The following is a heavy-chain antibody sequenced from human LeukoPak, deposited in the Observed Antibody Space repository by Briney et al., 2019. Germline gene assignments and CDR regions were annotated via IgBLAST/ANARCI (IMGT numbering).Heavy chain of an antibody. CDR1: GGSISSGDYY. CDR2: IYYSGST. J-gene: IGHJ4*02. D-gene: IGHD3-9*01. CDR3: ARAAEVRYFDWLSPFDY. V-gene: IGHV4-30-4*01. Sequence: SQTLSLTCTVSGGSISSGDYYWSWIRQPPGKGLEWIGYIYYSGSTYYNPSLKSRVTISVDTSENQFSLKLSSVTAADTAVYYCARAAEVRYFDWLSPFDYWGQGTLVTVSS.